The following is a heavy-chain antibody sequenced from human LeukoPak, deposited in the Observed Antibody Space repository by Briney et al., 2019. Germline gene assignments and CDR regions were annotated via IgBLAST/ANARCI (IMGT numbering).Heavy chain of an antibody. CDR3: AKGPVVVITIADY. CDR2: ISGSGGST. V-gene: IGHV3-23*01. J-gene: IGHJ4*02. Sequence: GGSLRLSCAASGFSFSDYAMSWVRQAPGKGLEWVSAISGSGGSTYYADSVKGRFTISRDNSKNTLHLQMNSLRAEDTAVYYCAKGPVVVITIADYWGQGTLVTVSS. D-gene: IGHD3-22*01. CDR1: GFSFSDYA.